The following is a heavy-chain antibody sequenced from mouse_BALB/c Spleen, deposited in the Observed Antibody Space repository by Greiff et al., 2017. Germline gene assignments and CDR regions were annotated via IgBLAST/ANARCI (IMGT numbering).Heavy chain of an antibody. D-gene: IGHD2-1*01. J-gene: IGHJ3*01. CDR1: GFTFSSYG. CDR2: ISSGGSYT. Sequence: EVMLVESGGDLVKPGGSLKLSCAASGFTFSSYGMSWVRQTPDKRLEWVATISSGGSYTYYPDSVKGRFTISRDNAKNTLYLQMSSLKSEDTAMYYCASQIYYGNYEGWFAYWGQGTLVTVSA. V-gene: IGHV5-6*01. CDR3: ASQIYYGNYEGWFAY.